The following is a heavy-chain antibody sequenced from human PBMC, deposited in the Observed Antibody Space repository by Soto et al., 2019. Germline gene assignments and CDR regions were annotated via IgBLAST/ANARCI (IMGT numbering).Heavy chain of an antibody. J-gene: IGHJ4*02. Sequence: SVKVSCKASGGTFSSYAISWVRQAPGQGLEWMGGIIPIFGTANYAQKFQGRVTITADESTSTAYMELSSLRSEDTAVYYCARVRFIKVVAGTPFDYWGEGTLVTVSS. V-gene: IGHV1-69*13. CDR1: GGTFSSYA. CDR2: IIPIFGTA. CDR3: ARVRFIKVVAGTPFDY. D-gene: IGHD6-19*01.